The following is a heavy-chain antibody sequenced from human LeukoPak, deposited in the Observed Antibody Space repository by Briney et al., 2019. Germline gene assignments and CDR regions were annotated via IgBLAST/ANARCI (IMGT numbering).Heavy chain of an antibody. Sequence: PGGSLRLSCAASGFTFSSYGMHWVRRAPGKGLEWVAVISYDGSNKYYADSVKGRFTISRDNSKNTLYLQMSGLTAADTAVYYCAKDRSIGTYYTFDHWGQGTLVTVSS. V-gene: IGHV3-30*18. CDR2: ISYDGSNK. D-gene: IGHD1-26*01. CDR3: AKDRSIGTYYTFDH. CDR1: GFTFSSYG. J-gene: IGHJ4*02.